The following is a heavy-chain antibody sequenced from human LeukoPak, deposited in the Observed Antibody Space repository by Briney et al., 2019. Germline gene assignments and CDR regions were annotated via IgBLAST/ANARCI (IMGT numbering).Heavy chain of an antibody. V-gene: IGHV4-59*01. J-gene: IGHJ5*02. Sequence: SETLSLTCTVSGGSISSDYWSWIRQPPGKGLEWIGYIYYSGSTNYNPPLKSRVTIPVDTSKNQFSLKLSSVSAAETAVYYCARDPRGWFDPWGQGTLVTVSS. CDR3: ARDPRGWFDP. CDR1: GGSISSDY. D-gene: IGHD3-10*01. CDR2: IYYSGST.